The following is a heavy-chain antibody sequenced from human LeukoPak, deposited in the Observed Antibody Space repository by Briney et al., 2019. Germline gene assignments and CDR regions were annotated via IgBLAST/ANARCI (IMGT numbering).Heavy chain of an antibody. CDR1: GGSISSGGYS. Sequence: SETLSLTCTVSGGSISSGGYSWSWIRQPPGKDLEWIGYIYHSGNTYYNPSLKSRVTISVDRSKNQFSLKLTSVTAADTAVYYCARGGDSSGFYYYFDYWGQGTLVTVSS. V-gene: IGHV4-30-2*01. D-gene: IGHD3-22*01. CDR3: ARGGDSSGFYYYFDY. CDR2: IYHSGNT. J-gene: IGHJ4*02.